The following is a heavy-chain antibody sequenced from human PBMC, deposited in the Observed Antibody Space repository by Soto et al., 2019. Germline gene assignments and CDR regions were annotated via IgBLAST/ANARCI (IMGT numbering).Heavy chain of an antibody. D-gene: IGHD4-17*01. J-gene: IGHJ4*02. CDR2: INPSGGST. CDR1: GYTFTTYY. V-gene: IGHV1-46*01. Sequence: QVQLVQSGAEVKKPGASVKVSCKASGYTFTTYYMHWVRQAPGQGLEWMGIINPSGGSTSYTQKFQGRVTMTRDTSTSTVYMELSSLRSEDTAVYYCARGPPLVDYGGNSAPIDYWGQGTLVTVSS. CDR3: ARGPPLVDYGGNSAPIDY.